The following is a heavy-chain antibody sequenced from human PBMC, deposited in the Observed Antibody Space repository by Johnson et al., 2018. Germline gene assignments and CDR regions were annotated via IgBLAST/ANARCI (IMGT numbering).Heavy chain of an antibody. Sequence: QVQLVQSGGGLVKPGGSLRLSCVASGFSLSDYYMSWIRQAPGKGLEWVSYISNSGSTTIYYADSVKGRFTVSRDYASNSLYLQMNDVRDDDMAVYYCARDFRNGGADCWGQGTLVTVSS. CDR2: ISNSGSTTI. D-gene: IGHD2-8*01. CDR1: GFSLSDYY. CDR3: ARDFRNGGADC. V-gene: IGHV3-11*01. J-gene: IGHJ4*02.